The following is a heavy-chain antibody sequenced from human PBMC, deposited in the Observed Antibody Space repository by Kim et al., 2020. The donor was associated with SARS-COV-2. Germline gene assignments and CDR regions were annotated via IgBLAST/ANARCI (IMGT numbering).Heavy chain of an antibody. CDR2: ISYDGSNK. D-gene: IGHD6-19*01. J-gene: IGHJ3*02. Sequence: GGSLRLSCAASGFTFSSYAMHWVRQAPGKGLEWVAVISYDGSNKYYADSVKGRFTISRDNSKNTLYLQMNSLRAEDTAVYYCARAISSGWYSDAFDIWGQGTMVTVSS. CDR3: ARAISSGWYSDAFDI. CDR1: GFTFSSYA. V-gene: IGHV3-30*04.